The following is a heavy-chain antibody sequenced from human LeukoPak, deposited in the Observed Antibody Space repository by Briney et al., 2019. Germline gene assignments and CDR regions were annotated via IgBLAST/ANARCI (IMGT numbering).Heavy chain of an antibody. V-gene: IGHV3-30*03. CDR2: ISYDGSNK. CDR1: GFSFSSYG. J-gene: IGHJ4*02. Sequence: GRSLRLSCAASGFSFSSYGMHWVRQAPGKGLEWVAVISYDGSNKFYADSVKGRFTISRDNSNNTLYLQMNSLRAEDTAVYYCTSRVVVPAAISDYWGQGTLVTVSS. CDR3: TSRVVVPAAISDY. D-gene: IGHD2-2*01.